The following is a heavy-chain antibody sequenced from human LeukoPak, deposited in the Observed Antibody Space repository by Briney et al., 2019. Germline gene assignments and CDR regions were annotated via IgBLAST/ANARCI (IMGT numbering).Heavy chain of an antibody. V-gene: IGHV4-34*01. D-gene: IGHD3-10*01. Sequence: PSETLSLTCAVYGGSFSGYYWSWIRQPPGKGLEWIGEINHSGSTNYNPSLKSRVTISVDTSKNQFSLKLSSVTAADTAVYYCARPRMRTTMVRGVMRGMDVWGQGTTVTVSS. CDR1: GGSFSGYY. CDR3: ARPRMRTTMVRGVMRGMDV. J-gene: IGHJ6*02. CDR2: INHSGST.